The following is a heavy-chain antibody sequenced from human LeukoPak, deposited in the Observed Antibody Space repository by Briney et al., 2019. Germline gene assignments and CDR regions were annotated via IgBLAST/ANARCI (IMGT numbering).Heavy chain of an antibody. CDR2: IWYGGSNK. D-gene: IGHD4-17*01. J-gene: IGHJ4*02. CDR1: GFTFNSFA. Sequence: GRSLRLSCAASGFTFNSFAMHWVRQAPGKGLEWVAVIWYGGSNKYYADSVKGRFTISRDNSKNTVYLQMNSLRAEDSAVYYCARPYGDYYFDYWGQGTLVTVSS. V-gene: IGHV3-33*01. CDR3: ARPYGDYYFDY.